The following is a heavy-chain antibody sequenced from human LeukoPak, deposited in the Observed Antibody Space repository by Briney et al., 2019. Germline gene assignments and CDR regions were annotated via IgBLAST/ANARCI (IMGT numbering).Heavy chain of an antibody. CDR2: ISGNGGST. V-gene: IGHV3-23*01. D-gene: IGHD3-3*01. CDR1: GFPFSNSW. CDR3: AKDHDFWSGYSDY. J-gene: IGHJ4*02. Sequence: GGSLRLSCAVSGFPFSNSWMYWVRQAPGKGLEWVSDISGNGGSTYYADSVKGRFTISRDNSKNTLYLQMNSLRAEDTAVYYCAKDHDFWSGYSDYWGQGTLVTVSS.